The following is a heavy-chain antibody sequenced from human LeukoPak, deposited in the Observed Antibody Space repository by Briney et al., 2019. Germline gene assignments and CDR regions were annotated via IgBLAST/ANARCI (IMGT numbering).Heavy chain of an antibody. CDR1: GFTFSSNA. CDR2: ISSSGGST. CDR3: ATSSDY. Sequence: GGSLRLSCAAPGFTFSSNAMTWVRQAPGKGLEWVSSISSSGGSTYYADSVKGRFTISRDNSMNTLYLQMNSLRAEDTAVYYCATSSDYWGQGTLVTVSS. V-gene: IGHV3-23*01. J-gene: IGHJ4*02.